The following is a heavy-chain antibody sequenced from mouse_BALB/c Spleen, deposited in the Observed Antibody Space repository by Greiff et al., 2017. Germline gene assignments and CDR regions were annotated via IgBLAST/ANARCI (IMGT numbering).Heavy chain of an antibody. J-gene: IGHJ1*01. CDR1: GFNIKDTY. CDR3: ALYYGSSYWYFDV. Sequence: VQLKQSGAELVKPGASVKLSCTASGFNIKDTYMHWVKQRPEQGLEWIGRIDPANGNTKYDPKFQGKATITADTSSNTAYLQLSSLTSEDTAVYYCALYYGSSYWYFDVWGAGTTVTVSS. D-gene: IGHD1-1*01. CDR2: IDPANGNT. V-gene: IGHV14-3*02.